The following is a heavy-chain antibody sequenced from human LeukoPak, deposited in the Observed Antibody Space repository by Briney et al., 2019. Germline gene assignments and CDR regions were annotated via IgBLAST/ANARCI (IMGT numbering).Heavy chain of an antibody. J-gene: IGHJ5*02. D-gene: IGHD3-3*01. CDR1: GFTFSAYW. V-gene: IGHV3-74*01. CDR3: ARDSRPLGVGWFDP. Sequence: PGGSLRLSCAASGFTFSAYWIHWVRHVPGKGLLWVARINSDGSSTSYADSVRGRFTISRDNARHTVNLQMNSLRAEDTAVYYCARDSRPLGVGWFDPWGQGTLVTVSS. CDR2: INSDGSST.